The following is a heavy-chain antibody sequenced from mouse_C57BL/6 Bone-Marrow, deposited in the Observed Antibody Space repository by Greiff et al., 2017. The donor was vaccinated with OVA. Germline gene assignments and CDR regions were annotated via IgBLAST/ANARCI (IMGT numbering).Heavy chain of an antibody. V-gene: IGHV1-69*01. Sequence: QVQLQQPGAELVMPGASVKLSCKASGYTFTSYWMHWVKQRPGRGLEWIGGIDPSGSYTNYNQKFKGKSTLTVDKSSSTASTQLSSLTSEASAVYYCASEVWGTGTTVTVSS. CDR1: GYTFTSYW. J-gene: IGHJ1*03. CDR2: IDPSGSYT. CDR3: ASEV.